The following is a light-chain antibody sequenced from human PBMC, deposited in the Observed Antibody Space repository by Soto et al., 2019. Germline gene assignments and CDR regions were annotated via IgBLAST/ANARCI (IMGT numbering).Light chain of an antibody. V-gene: IGKV3-15*01. CDR3: QHYFNWPYT. J-gene: IGKJ2*01. CDR1: QSVTSN. CDR2: GAS. Sequence: EIVMTQSPATLSVSPGERATLSCRASQSVTSNLAWYQQKPGRAPRLLIYGASTRAEGIPARFSGSGSGPEFTLTISNLQSEDFALYYCQHYFNWPYTFGQGTKLEIK.